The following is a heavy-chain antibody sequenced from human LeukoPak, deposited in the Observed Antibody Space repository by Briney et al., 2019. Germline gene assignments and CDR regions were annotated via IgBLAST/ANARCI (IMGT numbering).Heavy chain of an antibody. D-gene: IGHD6-19*01. CDR1: GFTFSGYS. J-gene: IGHJ4*02. Sequence: PGGSLRLSCAASGFTFSGYSMNWVRQAPGKGLEWVSSISSSSSNIYYADSVKGRFTISRDNAKNSLYLQMNSLRAEDTAVYYCARSIAVARYYFDYWGPGTLVTVSS. CDR3: ARSIAVARYYFDY. CDR2: ISSSSSNI. V-gene: IGHV3-21*01.